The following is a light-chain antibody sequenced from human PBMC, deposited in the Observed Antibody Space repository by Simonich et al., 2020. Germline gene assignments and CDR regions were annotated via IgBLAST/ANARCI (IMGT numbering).Light chain of an antibody. CDR1: QSISSW. CDR3: QQYNKGYT. J-gene: IGKJ2*01. Sequence: DIQMTQSPSTLSASVVDRVTITCRASQSISSWLAWYQQKPGKAPKLLIYKESRLESGVPSRFRGSGSGTEFTLTISSLQPDDFATYYCQQYNKGYTFGQWTKLEIK. V-gene: IGKV1-5*03. CDR2: KES.